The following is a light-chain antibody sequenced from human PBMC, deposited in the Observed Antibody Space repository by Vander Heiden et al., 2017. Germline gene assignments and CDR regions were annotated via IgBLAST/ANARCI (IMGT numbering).Light chain of an antibody. Sequence: QSALTQPASVSGSPGPSITISCTGTSSDVGRYKFVSWYQQHPGKAPKLMIYEVTNRPSGVSDRFSGSKSGNTASLTISGLQAEDEGDYFCSSYTNTSIRVFGTGTTVTVL. J-gene: IGLJ1*01. CDR3: SSYTNTSIRV. CDR1: SSDVGRYKF. CDR2: EVT. V-gene: IGLV2-14*01.